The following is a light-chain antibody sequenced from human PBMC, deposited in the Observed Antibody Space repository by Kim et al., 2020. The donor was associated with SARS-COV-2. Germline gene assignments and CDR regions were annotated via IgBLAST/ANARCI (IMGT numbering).Light chain of an antibody. V-gene: IGLV3-9*01. CDR1: NIGSKN. CDR3: QVWDSSPVV. CDR2: RDG. J-gene: IGLJ2*01. Sequence: VALGQTARITCAGNNIGSKNVHWYQQKPGQAPVLVIYRDGDRPAGIPERFSGSNSGTTATLTISRAQAGDEADYYCQVWDSSPVVFGGGTQLTVL.